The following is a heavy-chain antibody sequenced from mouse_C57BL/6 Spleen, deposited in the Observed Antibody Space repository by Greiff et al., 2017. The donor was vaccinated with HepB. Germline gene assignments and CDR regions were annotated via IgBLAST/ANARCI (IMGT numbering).Heavy chain of an antibody. Sequence: QVQLQQPATEPVMPGASAKVSCKASGYTFTSYWMHWVQQSPGLGLEWIGNINPRHGGSNYNEKFKRKATLTVDKSSSTAYMQLSSLTSEDSAVYYCARGDWWLGFDYCAPGTTLTVSS. CDR3: ARGDWWLGFDY. J-gene: IGHJ2*01. CDR2: INPRHGGS. V-gene: IGHV1-53*01. CDR1: GYTFTSYW. D-gene: IGHD1-1*02.